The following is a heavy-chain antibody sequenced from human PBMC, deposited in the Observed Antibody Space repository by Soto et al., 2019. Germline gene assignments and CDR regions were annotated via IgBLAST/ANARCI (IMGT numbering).Heavy chain of an antibody. D-gene: IGHD4-17*01. V-gene: IGHV1-18*01. CDR1: GYTFTSYG. CDR2: ISAYNGNT. Sequence: GASVKVSCKASGYTFTSYGISWVRQAPGQGLEWMGWISAYNGNTNYAQKLQGRVTMTTDTSTSTAYMELRSLRSDDTAVYYCVRVPHDYGDYAAFDIWGQGTMVTVSS. CDR3: VRVPHDYGDYAAFDI. J-gene: IGHJ3*02.